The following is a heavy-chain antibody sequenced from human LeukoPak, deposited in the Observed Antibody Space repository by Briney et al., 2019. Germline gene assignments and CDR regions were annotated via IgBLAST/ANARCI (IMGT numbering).Heavy chain of an antibody. D-gene: IGHD1-20*01. J-gene: IGHJ5*02. V-gene: IGHV4-39*01. CDR1: GGSISSSSYY. CDR3: ARVGYNWNDGWFDP. CDR2: IYYSGST. Sequence: SETLSLTCTVSGGSISSSSYYWGWIRQPPGKGLEWIGSIYYSGSTYYNPSLKSRVTMSVDTSKNQFSLKLSSVTAADTAVYYCARVGYNWNDGWFDPWGQGTLVTVSS.